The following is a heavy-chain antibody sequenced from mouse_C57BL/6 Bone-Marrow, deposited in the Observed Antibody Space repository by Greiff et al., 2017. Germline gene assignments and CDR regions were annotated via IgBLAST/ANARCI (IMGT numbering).Heavy chain of an antibody. V-gene: IGHV5-6*02. D-gene: IGHD1-1*01. J-gene: IGHJ3*01. CDR2: ISSGGSYT. CDR3: AIYGSMWVAY. Sequence: DVKLVESGGDLVKPGGSLKLSCAASGFTFSSYGMSWVRQTPDKRLEWVATISSGGSYTYYPDSVKGRFTISRDNAKNTLYLQMSSLKSEDTAMYYCAIYGSMWVAYWGQGTLVTVSA. CDR1: GFTFSSYG.